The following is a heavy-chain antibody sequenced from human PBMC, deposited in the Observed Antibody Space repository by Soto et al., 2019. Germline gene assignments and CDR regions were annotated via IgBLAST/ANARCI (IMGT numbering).Heavy chain of an antibody. V-gene: IGHV3-23*01. CDR2: ISDDGDST. D-gene: IGHD2-2*01. J-gene: IGHJ6*01. Sequence: EVQLLESGGGLVQPGGSLTLSCGASGFTFSDNAMTWVRQAPGKGLEWGSSISDDGDSTYYADSVKGRFTISRDNSKNTLYLQLSSLGDEDTAVYYCAKSLSTAVNYGLEVWEQGTSVTVSS. CDR1: GFTFSDNA. CDR3: AKSLSTAVNYGLEV.